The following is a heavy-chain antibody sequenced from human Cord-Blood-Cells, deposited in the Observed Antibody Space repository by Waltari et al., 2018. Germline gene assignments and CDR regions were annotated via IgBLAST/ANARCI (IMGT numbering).Heavy chain of an antibody. CDR1: GGTISSYA. CDR3: ARASQEMDWNFNFGY. Sequence: QVQLVKSGAEVKKPGSSVKVSCKASGGTISSYAISLVRQAPGQGLEWMGGIIPIFGTANYAQKFQGRVTITADKSTSTAYMELSSLRSEDTAVYYCARASQEMDWNFNFGYWGQGTLVTVSS. V-gene: IGHV1-69*06. D-gene: IGHD1-7*01. J-gene: IGHJ4*02. CDR2: IIPIFGTA.